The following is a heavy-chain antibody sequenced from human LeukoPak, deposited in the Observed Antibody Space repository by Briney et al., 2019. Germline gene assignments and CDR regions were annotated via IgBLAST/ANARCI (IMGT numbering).Heavy chain of an antibody. Sequence: GRSLRLSCAASGFTFPSYTMNWVSQAPGKGQGWVSSISMSSGYIYYADSVKGRFTISRDNAKNSLYLQMNSLRAEDTAVYYCARDELSRNFDDWGQGTLVTVSS. D-gene: IGHD3-10*01. CDR3: ARDELSRNFDD. J-gene: IGHJ4*02. CDR1: GFTFPSYT. V-gene: IGHV3-21*01. CDR2: ISMSSGYI.